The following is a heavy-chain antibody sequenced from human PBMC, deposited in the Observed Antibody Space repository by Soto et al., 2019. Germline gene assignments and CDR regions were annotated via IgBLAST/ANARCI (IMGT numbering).Heavy chain of an antibody. CDR1: GDSINNGYW. J-gene: IGHJ6*02. CDR2: KHHSGST. D-gene: IGHD6-19*01. V-gene: IGHV4-4*02. CDR3: ASSSGWWRLDV. Sequence: QVQLQESGPGLVKPSGTLSLTCGVSGDSINNGYWWTWVRQPPGKGLEWIGEKHHSGSTNYNLSLTSRVSISLDKSKNQFSLNLSSVTAADTAVYFCASSSGWWRLDVWGQGTTVTVSS.